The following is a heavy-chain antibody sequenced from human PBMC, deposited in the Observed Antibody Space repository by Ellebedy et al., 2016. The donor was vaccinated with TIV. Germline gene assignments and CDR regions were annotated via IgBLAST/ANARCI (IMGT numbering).Heavy chain of an antibody. CDR3: ARAYCSRTSCYRNGMDV. J-gene: IGHJ6*02. D-gene: IGHD2-2*01. CDR2: ISSTSGSI. V-gene: IGHV3-48*02. Sequence: GESLKISCAASGFTFSTYSMNWVRQAPGKGLEWVSYISSTSGSIYYADSVKGRFSISRDNAKNSLYLQMNSLRDEDTAVYYCARAYCSRTSCYRNGMDVWGQGTTVTVSS. CDR1: GFTFSTYS.